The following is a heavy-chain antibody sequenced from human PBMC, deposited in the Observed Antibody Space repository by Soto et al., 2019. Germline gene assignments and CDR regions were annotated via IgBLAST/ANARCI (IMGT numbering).Heavy chain of an antibody. CDR3: ARDQTVASPTTFDY. CDR1: GFTFSTYW. CDR2: INNAGSGT. V-gene: IGHV3-74*01. J-gene: IGHJ4*02. D-gene: IGHD5-12*01. Sequence: EVQLVESGGGLVQPGGSLRLSCAASGFTFSTYWMHWVRQTPGKGLVWVSRINNAGSGTTYADSVKGRFTISRDNAKNTLYLQMNSLRAEDTAVYYCARDQTVASPTTFDYCGQGTLVTVSS.